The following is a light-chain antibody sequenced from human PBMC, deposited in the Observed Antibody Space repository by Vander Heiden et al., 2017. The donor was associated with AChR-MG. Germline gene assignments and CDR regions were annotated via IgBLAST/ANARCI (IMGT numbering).Light chain of an antibody. V-gene: IGKV4-1*01. Sequence: IVMTQSPDSLAVSLGERATINGKSSQSVLYNSNNRNYVAWYQQRAGHPPKLLIYRASTRESGVPDRFSGSGSGTDFILTISSLQAEDVAVYYCQQYYSTPRTFGQGTKVEIK. CDR2: RAS. CDR3: QQYYSTPRT. CDR1: QSVLYNSNNRNY. J-gene: IGKJ1*01.